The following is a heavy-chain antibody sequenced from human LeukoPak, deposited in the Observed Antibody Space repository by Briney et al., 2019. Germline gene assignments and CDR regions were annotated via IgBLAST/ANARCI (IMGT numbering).Heavy chain of an antibody. V-gene: IGHV1-18*01. CDR1: GYTFTSYG. CDR3: AREMHIVVVTAMSPTSPLWY. CDR2: ISAYNGNT. J-gene: IGHJ4*02. D-gene: IGHD2-21*02. Sequence: ASVKVSCKASGYTFTSYGISWVRQAPGQGLEWMGWISAYNGNTNYAQKLQGRVTMTTDTSTSTAYMELRSLRSDDTAVYYCAREMHIVVVTAMSPTSPLWYWGQGTLVTVSS.